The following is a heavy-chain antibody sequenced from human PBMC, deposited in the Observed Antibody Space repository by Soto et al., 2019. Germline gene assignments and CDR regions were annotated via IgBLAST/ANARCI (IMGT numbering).Heavy chain of an antibody. V-gene: IGHV3-23*01. Sequence: EVQLLESGGGLVQPGGSLRLSCAASGFAVSSYVMNGVRQAPGKGLEWVSGISGSGDNTYYADSVRGRFTISRANSKNTLYLQMNSLRADDTAVYYCAKDLGMRAGTGDYWGQGTLVTVSS. J-gene: IGHJ4*02. CDR3: AKDLGMRAGTGDY. D-gene: IGHD6-19*01. CDR2: ISGSGDNT. CDR1: GFAVSSYV.